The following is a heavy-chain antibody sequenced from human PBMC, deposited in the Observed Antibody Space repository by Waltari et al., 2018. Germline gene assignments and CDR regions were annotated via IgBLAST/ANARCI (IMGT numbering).Heavy chain of an antibody. Sequence: EVQLLESGGGLVQPGGSLRLSCAASGFTFSSYAMSWVRQAPGKGLEWVSSISGSGLSTYYADSVKGRFTISRDNSKNTLYLQMNSLRAEDTAVYYCAKVGGVATIHYFDYWGQGTLVTVSS. D-gene: IGHD5-12*01. CDR1: GFTFSSYA. J-gene: IGHJ4*02. CDR3: AKVGGVATIHYFDY. CDR2: ISGSGLST. V-gene: IGHV3-23*01.